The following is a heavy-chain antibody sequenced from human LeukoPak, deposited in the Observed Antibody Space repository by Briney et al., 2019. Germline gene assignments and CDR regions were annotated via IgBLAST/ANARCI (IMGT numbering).Heavy chain of an antibody. CDR2: IKEDGNEK. CDR1: GLTFSNYW. D-gene: IGHD2-2*01. CDR3: ARDRSRFYY. J-gene: IGHJ4*02. Sequence: GGSLRLSCAASGLTFSNYWMSWVRQAPGKGLEWVANIKEDGNEKYYVDSVKGRFTISRDNAKKLLYLQMNSLRAEDTAVYYCARDRSRFYYWDQGTLVTVSS. V-gene: IGHV3-7*01.